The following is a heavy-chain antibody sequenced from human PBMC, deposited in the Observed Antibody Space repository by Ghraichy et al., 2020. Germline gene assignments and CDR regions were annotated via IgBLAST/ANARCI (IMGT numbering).Heavy chain of an antibody. Sequence: SETLSLTCAVYGGSFSGYYWSWIRQPPGKGLEWIGEINHSGSTNYNPSLKSRVTISVDTSKNQFSLKLSSVTAADTAVYYCARGPLSAAGAQYYFDYWGQGTLVTVSS. CDR2: INHSGST. J-gene: IGHJ4*02. CDR3: ARGPLSAAGAQYYFDY. D-gene: IGHD6-19*01. V-gene: IGHV4-34*01. CDR1: GGSFSGYY.